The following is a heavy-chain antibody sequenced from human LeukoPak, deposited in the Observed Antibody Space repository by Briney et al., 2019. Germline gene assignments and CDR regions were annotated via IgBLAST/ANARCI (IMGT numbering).Heavy chain of an antibody. CDR2: MCSSSSII. CDR3: ARAIYGSGSTRYFDL. J-gene: IGHJ2*01. Sequence: GGALRHSCAASGFTLSSYSMNWVRQAPGKGVEWVSYMCSSSSIIYYVDSAKGRFAISRENTKKSHNVQMNSLRDEDRAVYYCARAIYGSGSTRYFDLWGRGTLVTVSP. CDR1: GFTLSSYS. D-gene: IGHD3-10*01. V-gene: IGHV3-48*02.